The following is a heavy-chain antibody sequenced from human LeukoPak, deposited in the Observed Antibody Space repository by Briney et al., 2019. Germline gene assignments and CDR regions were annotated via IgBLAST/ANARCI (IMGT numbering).Heavy chain of an antibody. J-gene: IGHJ5*02. Sequence: ASVKVSCKASRYTFTGYYMHWVRQAPGQGLEWMGWINPNSGGTNYAQKFQGRVTMTRDTSTSTVYMELSSLRSEDTAVYYCASYYGDYPWGQGTLVTVSS. CDR3: ASYYGDYP. V-gene: IGHV1-2*02. D-gene: IGHD4-17*01. CDR2: INPNSGGT. CDR1: RYTFTGYY.